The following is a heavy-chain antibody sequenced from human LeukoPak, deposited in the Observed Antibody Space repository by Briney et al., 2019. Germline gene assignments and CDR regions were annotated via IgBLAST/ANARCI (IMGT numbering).Heavy chain of an antibody. CDR2: IYYSGST. Sequence: SDTLSLTCAVSGYSISSSNWWGWIRQPPGKGLEWIGYIYYSGSTNYNPSLKSRVTMSVDTSKNQFSLKLSSVTAADTAVYYCARALVTFGGSYFDYWGQGTLVTVSS. J-gene: IGHJ4*02. CDR3: ARALVTFGGSYFDY. D-gene: IGHD3-16*01. V-gene: IGHV4-28*03. CDR1: GYSISSSNW.